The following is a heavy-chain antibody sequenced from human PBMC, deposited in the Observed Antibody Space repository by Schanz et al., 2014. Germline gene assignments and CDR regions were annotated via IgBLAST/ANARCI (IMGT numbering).Heavy chain of an antibody. CDR2: VGDTGTTK. CDR3: ARDRGTGIYWEGCDY. D-gene: IGHD1-26*01. J-gene: IGHJ4*02. V-gene: IGHV3-33*08. CDR1: GFPFSSHG. Sequence: QVQLVESGGGVVQPGRSLKLSCAASGFPFSSHGMHWVRQAPAKGLEWVAVVGDTGTTKFYADSVKGRFTISRDNSKNTLYLQMSSLRADDTAVYYCARDRGTGIYWEGCDYWGQGTLVTVSS.